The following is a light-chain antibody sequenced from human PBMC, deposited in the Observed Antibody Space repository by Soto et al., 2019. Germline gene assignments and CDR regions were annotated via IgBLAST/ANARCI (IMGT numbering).Light chain of an antibody. CDR3: SSYTSSSTVV. CDR2: DVS. V-gene: IGLV2-14*01. Sequence: QSALTQPASVSGSPGQSITISCTGTSSDVGGYNYVSWYQQHPGKAPKLMSYDVSNRPSGVSNRFSGSKSGNTASLTISGRQAEDEADYYCSSYTSSSTVVFGGGTQLTVL. J-gene: IGLJ2*01. CDR1: SSDVGGYNY.